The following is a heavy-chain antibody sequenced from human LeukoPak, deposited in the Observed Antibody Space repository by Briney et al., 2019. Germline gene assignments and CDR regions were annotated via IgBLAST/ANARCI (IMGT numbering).Heavy chain of an antibody. J-gene: IGHJ5*02. V-gene: IGHV1-69*13. D-gene: IGHD2-2*01. CDR2: IIPIFGTA. CDR1: GGTFSSYA. Sequence: ASVKVSCKASGGTFSSYAISWVRQAPGQGLEWMGWIIPIFGTANYAQKFRGRVTLTADESTSTAYMELRSLRSEDTAVYYCARVFGCSSTSCYVSWFDPWGQGTLVTVSS. CDR3: ARVFGCSSTSCYVSWFDP.